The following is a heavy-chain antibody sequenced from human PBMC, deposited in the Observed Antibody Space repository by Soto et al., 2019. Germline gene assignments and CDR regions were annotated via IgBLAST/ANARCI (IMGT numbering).Heavy chain of an antibody. CDR1: GGSISSSSYS. Sequence: QLQLQESGPRLVKPSETLSLTCSVSGGSISSSSYSWGWIRQPPGKGLEWIGTIYYSGSTHYNPSLEGRVALSADTPNNQLSLRLFSVTAAATAVYYCGRQPGHCGSTTCFGYYSVDVWGQGTTVTVS. V-gene: IGHV4-39*01. D-gene: IGHD2-2*01. CDR2: IYYSGST. J-gene: IGHJ6*02. CDR3: GRQPGHCGSTTCFGYYSVDV.